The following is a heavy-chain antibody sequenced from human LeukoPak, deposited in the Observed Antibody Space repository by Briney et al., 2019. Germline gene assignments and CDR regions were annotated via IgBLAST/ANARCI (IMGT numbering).Heavy chain of an antibody. J-gene: IGHJ3*02. CDR2: IYYSGST. Sequence: SETLSLTCTVSGGSISSYYWSWIRQPPGKGLEWIGYIYYSGSTNYNPSLKSRVTISVDTSKNQFPLKLSSVTAADTAVYYCARGSGWYGHAFDIWGQGTMVTVSS. CDR3: ARGSGWYGHAFDI. D-gene: IGHD6-19*01. CDR1: GGSISSYY. V-gene: IGHV4-59*08.